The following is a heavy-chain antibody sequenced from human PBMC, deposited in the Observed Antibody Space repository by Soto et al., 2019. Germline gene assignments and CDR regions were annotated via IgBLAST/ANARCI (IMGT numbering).Heavy chain of an antibody. J-gene: IGHJ6*02. Sequence: VQLVESGGGEVQPGRSLRLSCAASGFTYTDFALHWVRQPPGKGLEWVAIISYDGSDKYYADSVKGRFAISRDNPKNTLYLEMNSLRPEDTAVYFCARRAWDSYYAIDVWGQGTTVTVFS. CDR1: GFTYTDFA. D-gene: IGHD3-22*01. CDR2: ISYDGSDK. CDR3: ARRAWDSYYAIDV. V-gene: IGHV3-30*09.